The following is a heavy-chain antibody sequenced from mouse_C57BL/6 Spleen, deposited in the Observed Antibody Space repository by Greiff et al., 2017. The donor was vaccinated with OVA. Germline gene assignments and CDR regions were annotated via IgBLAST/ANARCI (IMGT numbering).Heavy chain of an antibody. CDR3: ARWGGSYYFDY. CDR2: IHPNSGST. CDR1: GYTFTSYW. V-gene: IGHV1-64*01. Sequence: VQLQQPGAELVKPGASVKLSCKASGYTFTSYWMHWVKQRPGQGLEWIGMIHPNSGSTNYNEKFKSKATLTVDKSSSTAYMQLSSLTSEDSAVYYCARWGGSYYFDYWGQGTTLTVSS. J-gene: IGHJ2*01. D-gene: IGHD1-1*02.